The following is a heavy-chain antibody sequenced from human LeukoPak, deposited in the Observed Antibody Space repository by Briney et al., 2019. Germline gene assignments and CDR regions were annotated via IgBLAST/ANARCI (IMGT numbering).Heavy chain of an antibody. D-gene: IGHD2-15*01. V-gene: IGHV3-7*03. CDR1: GFIFSGSW. CDR3: TTDTWYSAGH. Sequence: GGSLRLSCTASGFIFSGSWVAWIRQAPGKGLEWVAIIKKDGSEKYYVDSMKGRFTISRDNAKNSLFLQMNSLRAEDTAIYYCTTDTWYSAGHWGQGTLVTVSS. J-gene: IGHJ4*02. CDR2: IKKDGSEK.